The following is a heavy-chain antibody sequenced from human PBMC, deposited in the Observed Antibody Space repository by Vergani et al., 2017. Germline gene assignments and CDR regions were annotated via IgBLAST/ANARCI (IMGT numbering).Heavy chain of an antibody. CDR1: GFTFSSYW. V-gene: IGHV3-7*01. D-gene: IGHD6-19*01. J-gene: IGHJ6*02. Sequence: EVQLVESGGGLVQPGGSLRLSCAASGFTFSSYWMSWVRQAAGKGLEWVANIKQDGSEKYYVDSVKGRFTISRDNAKNSLYLQMNSLRAEDTAVYYCARVRAVAGSFYGMDVWGQGSTVTVSS. CDR3: ARVRAVAGSFYGMDV. CDR2: IKQDGSEK.